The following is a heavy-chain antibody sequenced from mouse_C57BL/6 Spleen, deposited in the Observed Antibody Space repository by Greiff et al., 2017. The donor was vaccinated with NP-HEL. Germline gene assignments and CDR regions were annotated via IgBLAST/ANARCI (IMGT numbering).Heavy chain of an antibody. J-gene: IGHJ4*01. Sequence: VQLQQSGPGLVKPSQSLSLTCSVTGYSITSGYYWNWIRQFPGNKLEWMGYISYDGSNNYNPSLKNRISITRDTSKNQCFLNLNSVTTEDTATYYCARRELRLYYYAMDYWGQGTSVTVSS. D-gene: IGHD3-2*02. CDR2: ISYDGSN. CDR3: ARRELRLYYYAMDY. CDR1: GYSITSGYY. V-gene: IGHV3-6*01.